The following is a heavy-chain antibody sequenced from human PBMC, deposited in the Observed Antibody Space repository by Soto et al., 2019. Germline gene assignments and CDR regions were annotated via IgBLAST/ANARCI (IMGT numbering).Heavy chain of an antibody. V-gene: IGHV4-34*01. CDR1: GGSFSGYY. D-gene: IGHD3-3*01. CDR3: ARAGGEYYDFWSGYYYYFDY. Sequence: SETLSLTCTVYGGSFSGYYWSWIRQPPGKGLEWIGEINHSGSTNYNPSLKSRVTISVDTSKNQFSLKLSSVTAADTAVYYCARAGGEYYDFWSGYYYYFDYWGQGTLVTVS. J-gene: IGHJ4*02. CDR2: INHSGST.